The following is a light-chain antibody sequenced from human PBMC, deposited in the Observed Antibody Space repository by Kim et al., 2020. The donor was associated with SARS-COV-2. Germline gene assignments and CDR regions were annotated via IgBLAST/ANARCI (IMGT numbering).Light chain of an antibody. Sequence: GSQGESAPPSGRASQNVRSNLAWYQQKPGQAPRLLIYRASTRATGIPARFSGSGSGTEFTLTIGGLQSDDSALYYCQHYAIRPLTFGGGTKVDIK. J-gene: IGKJ4*02. CDR2: RAS. CDR3: QHYAIRPLT. CDR1: QNVRSN. V-gene: IGKV3-15*01.